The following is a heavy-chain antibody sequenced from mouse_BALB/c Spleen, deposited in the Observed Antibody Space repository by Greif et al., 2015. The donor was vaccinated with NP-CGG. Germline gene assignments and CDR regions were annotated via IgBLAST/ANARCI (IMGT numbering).Heavy chain of an antibody. J-gene: IGHJ2*01. CDR2: INPSTGYT. V-gene: IGHV1-7*01. CDR3: ARSDFDY. Sequence: QVQLQQSGAELAKPGASVKMSCKASGYTFTSYWMHWVKQRPGQGLEWIGYINPSTGYTEYDQKFKDKATLTADKSSGTAYMQLSSLTSEDSAVYYCARSDFDYWGQGTTLTVSS. CDR1: GYTFTSYW.